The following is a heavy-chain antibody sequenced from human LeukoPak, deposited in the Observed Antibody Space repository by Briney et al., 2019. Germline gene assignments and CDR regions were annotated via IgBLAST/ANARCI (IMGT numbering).Heavy chain of an antibody. Sequence: PSETLSLTCTVSGGSINSGNYYWIWIRQPPGKGLEWIGEINHSGSTNYNPSLKSRVTISVDTSKNQFSLKLSSVTAADTAVYYCARSPPRIAVAGERYYYYYYYMDVWGKGTTVTVSS. V-gene: IGHV4-39*07. CDR2: INHSGST. D-gene: IGHD6-19*01. CDR3: ARSPPRIAVAGERYYYYYYYMDV. J-gene: IGHJ6*03. CDR1: GGSINSGNYY.